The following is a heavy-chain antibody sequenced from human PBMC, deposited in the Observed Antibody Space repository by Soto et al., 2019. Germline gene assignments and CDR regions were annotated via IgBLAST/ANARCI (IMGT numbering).Heavy chain of an antibody. CDR2: IIPIFGTA. Sequence: YSVKFSCKASGGTFSSDAISWVRQAPGQGLEWMGGIIPIFGTANYAQKFQGRVTITADESTSTAYMELSSLRSEDTAVYYCASGSLIAAAGIFEARSMDVWGQGTTVTVSS. D-gene: IGHD6-13*01. J-gene: IGHJ6*02. V-gene: IGHV1-69*13. CDR3: ASGSLIAAAGIFEARSMDV. CDR1: GGTFSSDA.